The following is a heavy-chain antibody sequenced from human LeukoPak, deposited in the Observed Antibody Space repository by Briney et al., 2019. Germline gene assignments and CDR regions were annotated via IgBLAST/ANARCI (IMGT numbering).Heavy chain of an antibody. J-gene: IGHJ4*02. CDR2: LYSDGNT. Sequence: GGSLRLSCAASGFTVITNAMTWVRQAPGKGLEWVSVLYSDGNTKYADSVQGRFTISRDNSKNTLYVEMNSLSPDDTAVYYCARGVEPLAANTLAYWGQGTLVTVSS. V-gene: IGHV3-53*01. CDR1: GFTVITNA. CDR3: ARGVEPLAANTLAY. D-gene: IGHD1-14*01.